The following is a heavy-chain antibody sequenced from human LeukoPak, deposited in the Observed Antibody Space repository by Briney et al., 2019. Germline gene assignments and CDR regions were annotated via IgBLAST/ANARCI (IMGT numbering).Heavy chain of an antibody. D-gene: IGHD5-18*01. CDR1: GIIFSDFG. CDR3: ARGLGGYSYGSHDY. J-gene: IGHJ4*02. CDR2: IWYDGSNK. V-gene: IGHV3-33*01. Sequence: GGSLRLSCAASGIIFSDFGMHWVRQAPGKWLEWMAIIWYDGSNKYYADSVKGRFTISRDNAKNTLYLQMNSLRAEDTAVYYCARGLGGYSYGSHDYWGQGTLVTVSS.